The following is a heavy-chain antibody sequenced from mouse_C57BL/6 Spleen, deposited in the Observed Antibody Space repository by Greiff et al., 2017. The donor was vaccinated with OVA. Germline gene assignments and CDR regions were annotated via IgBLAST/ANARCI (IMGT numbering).Heavy chain of an antibody. CDR1: GYTFTDYN. CDR2: INPNNGGT. J-gene: IGHJ3*01. D-gene: IGHD1-1*01. CDR3: ARRNYYGSGWFAY. Sequence: EVQLQQSGPELVKPGASVKIPCKASGYTFTDYNMDWVKQSHGKSLEWIGDINPNNGGTIYNQKFKGKATLTVDKSSSTAYMELRSLTSEDTAVYYCARRNYYGSGWFAYWGQGTLVTVSA. V-gene: IGHV1-18*01.